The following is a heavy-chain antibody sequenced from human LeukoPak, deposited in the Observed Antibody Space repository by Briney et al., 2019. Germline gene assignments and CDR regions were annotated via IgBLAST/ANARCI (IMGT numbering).Heavy chain of an antibody. Sequence: SETLSLTCTVSGGSFSSSSYYWGWIRQPPGKGLEWIGNVYYRGSTYYNPSLKSRVTISVDTSKKQFSLELSSVTAADTAVYYCTRVVLLYFGEFPRYFDYWGQGSLVTVSS. J-gene: IGHJ4*02. D-gene: IGHD3-10*01. CDR3: TRVVLLYFGEFPRYFDY. CDR1: GGSFSSSSYY. CDR2: VYYRGST. V-gene: IGHV4-39*01.